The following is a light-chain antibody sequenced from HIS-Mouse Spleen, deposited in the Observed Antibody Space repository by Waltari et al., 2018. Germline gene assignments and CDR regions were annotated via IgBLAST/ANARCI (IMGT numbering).Light chain of an antibody. V-gene: IGLV1-47*01. Sequence: QSVLTQPPSASGTPGQRVTLSCSGSSSNTGSNYVSWYQQLPGTAPKLLIYRNNQRPSGVPDRFSGSKSGTSASLAISGLRSEDEADYYCAAWDDSLSGVVFGGGTKLTVL. J-gene: IGLJ2*01. CDR1: SSNTGSNY. CDR2: RNN. CDR3: AAWDDSLSGVV.